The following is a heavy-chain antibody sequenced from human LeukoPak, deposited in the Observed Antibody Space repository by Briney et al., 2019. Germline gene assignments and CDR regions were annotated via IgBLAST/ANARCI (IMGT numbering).Heavy chain of an antibody. CDR1: GYTFTDYY. D-gene: IGHD1-26*01. Sequence: ASVKVSCKASGYTFTDYYMHWVRHAPGQRLEWMGWINPNSGGTNYAQKFQGRVTMTRDTSISTAYMELSRLRSDDTAVYYCARTKWELHFDYWGQGTLVTVSS. J-gene: IGHJ4*02. CDR3: ARTKWELHFDY. V-gene: IGHV1-2*02. CDR2: INPNSGGT.